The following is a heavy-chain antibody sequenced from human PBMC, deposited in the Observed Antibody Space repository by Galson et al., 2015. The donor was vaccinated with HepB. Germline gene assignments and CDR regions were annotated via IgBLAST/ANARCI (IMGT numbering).Heavy chain of an antibody. CDR2: IIPIFGIA. D-gene: IGHD2-2*02. CDR1: GGTFSSYA. CDR3: AGGRYCSSTSCYTGLYYYYYGMDV. Sequence: SVKVSCKASGGTFSSYAISWVRQAPGQGLEWMGGIIPIFGIANYAQKFQGRVTITADKSTSTAYMELSSLRSEDTAVYYCAGGRYCSSTSCYTGLYYYYYGMDVWGQGTTVTVSS. V-gene: IGHV1-69*10. J-gene: IGHJ6*02.